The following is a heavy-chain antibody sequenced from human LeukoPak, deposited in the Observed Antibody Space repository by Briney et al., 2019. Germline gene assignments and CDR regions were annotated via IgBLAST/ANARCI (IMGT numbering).Heavy chain of an antibody. V-gene: IGHV1-2*02. Sequence: ASVKVSCKASGYTFTGYYMHWVRQAPGQGLEWMGWINPNSGGTNYAQKFQGRVTMTRDTSTSTAYMELSRLRSDDTAVYYCARDAWGGGRPSDYWGQGTLVTVSS. CDR3: ARDAWGGGRPSDY. CDR2: INPNSGGT. J-gene: IGHJ4*02. CDR1: GYTFTGYY. D-gene: IGHD2-15*01.